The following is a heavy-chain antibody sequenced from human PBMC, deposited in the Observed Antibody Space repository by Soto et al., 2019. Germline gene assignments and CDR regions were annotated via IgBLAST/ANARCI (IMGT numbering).Heavy chain of an antibody. V-gene: IGHV4-59*01. J-gene: IGHJ4*02. D-gene: IGHD6-19*01. CDR2: IYYTGST. Sequence: QVQLQESGPGLVKPSETLSLTCTVSGGSISTYYWNWVRQPPGKGLEWIGNIYYTGSTNDNPSLKSRDTISVATSKNKFSLKLTTVTAADTAVYYWARPSVAVTWGPFDYWGQGTLVTVSS. CDR3: ARPSVAVTWGPFDY. CDR1: GGSISTYY.